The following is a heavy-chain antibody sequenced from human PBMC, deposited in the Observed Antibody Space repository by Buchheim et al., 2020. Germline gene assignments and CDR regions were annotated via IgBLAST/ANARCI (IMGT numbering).Heavy chain of an antibody. Sequence: QVQLQESGPGLVKPSETLSLTCTVSGGSISSYYWSWIRQPPGKGLEWIGYLSYSGSTNSNPSLTSRVTLSVDTSKNQFSLKLSSVTAADTAVYYCASYDSSVIDYWGQGTL. V-gene: IGHV4-59*01. D-gene: IGHD3-22*01. J-gene: IGHJ4*02. CDR2: LSYSGST. CDR3: ASYDSSVIDY. CDR1: GGSISSYY.